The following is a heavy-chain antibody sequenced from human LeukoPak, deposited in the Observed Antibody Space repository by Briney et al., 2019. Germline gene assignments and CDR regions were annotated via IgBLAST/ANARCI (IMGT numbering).Heavy chain of an antibody. V-gene: IGHV5-10-1*01. CDR3: ARHNNCSGGSCGAFDI. Sequence: GESLKISCNGSGYXFTSYWISWVRQMPGKGLGWMGRIDPSESYTNYSPSFQGHVTISADKSISTAYLQWSSLKASDTAMYYCARHNNCSGGSCGAFDIWGQGTMVTVSS. J-gene: IGHJ3*02. CDR2: IDPSESYT. CDR1: GYXFTSYW. D-gene: IGHD2-15*01.